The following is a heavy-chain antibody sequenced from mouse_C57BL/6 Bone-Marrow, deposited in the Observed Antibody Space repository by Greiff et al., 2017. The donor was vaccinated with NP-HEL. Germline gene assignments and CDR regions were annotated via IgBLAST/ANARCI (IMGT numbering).Heavy chain of an antibody. D-gene: IGHD2-4*01. V-gene: IGHV1-53*01. J-gene: IGHJ2*01. CDR1: GYTFTSYW. Sequence: QVQLQQPGTELVKPGASVKLSCKASGYTFTSYWMPWVQQSPGQGLEWIGTISPSNGGTNYNEKFKSKATLTVDKSSSKAYMQLSRLTSEDSAVYYCARPYDYDLGYWGQGTTLTVSS. CDR2: ISPSNGGT. CDR3: ARPYDYDLGY.